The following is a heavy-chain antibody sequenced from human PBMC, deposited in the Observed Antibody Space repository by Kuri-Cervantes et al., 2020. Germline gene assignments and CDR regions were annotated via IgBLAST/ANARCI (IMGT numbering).Heavy chain of an antibody. Sequence: KVSCKGSGYIFTSYWIGWVRRMPGKGLEWMGIIYPGDSDTRYSPSFQGQVTISADKSISTAYLQWSSLKASDTAMYCCARLNTGTPDYWGQGTLVTVSS. CDR1: GYIFTSYW. D-gene: IGHD1-7*01. J-gene: IGHJ4*02. CDR2: IYPGDSDT. V-gene: IGHV5-51*01. CDR3: ARLNTGTPDY.